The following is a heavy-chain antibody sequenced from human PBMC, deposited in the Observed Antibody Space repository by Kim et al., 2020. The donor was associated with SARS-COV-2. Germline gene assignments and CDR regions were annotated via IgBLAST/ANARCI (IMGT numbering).Heavy chain of an antibody. J-gene: IGHJ6*02. D-gene: IGHD3-10*01. Sequence: KGRLTISRDNAKNALYLPMNSLRAEDTALYYCAKAGLLWFGELLEYGMDVWGQGTTVTVSS. CDR3: AKAGLLWFGELLEYGMDV. V-gene: IGHV3-9*01.